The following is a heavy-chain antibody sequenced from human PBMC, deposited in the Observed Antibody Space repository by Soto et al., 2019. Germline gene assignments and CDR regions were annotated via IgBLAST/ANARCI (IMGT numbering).Heavy chain of an antibody. Sequence: PSETLSLTCAVYGGSFSGYYWSWIRQPPGKGLEWIGEINHSGSTNYNPSLKSRVTISVDTSKNQFSLKLSSVTAADTAVYYCARGIAARPYYFDYWGQGTLVTVS. D-gene: IGHD6-6*01. CDR2: INHSGST. CDR1: GGSFSGYY. J-gene: IGHJ4*02. CDR3: ARGIAARPYYFDY. V-gene: IGHV4-34*01.